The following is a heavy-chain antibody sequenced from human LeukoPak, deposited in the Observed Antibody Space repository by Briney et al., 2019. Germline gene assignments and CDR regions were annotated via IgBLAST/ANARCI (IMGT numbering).Heavy chain of an antibody. Sequence: KASETLSLTCTVSGGSISSYYWSWIRQPPGKGLEWIGYIYYSGSTNYNPSLKSRVTISVDTSKNQCSLKLSSVTAADTAVYYCARGPLRHYYGSGDDAFDIWGQGTMVTVSS. CDR3: ARGPLRHYYGSGDDAFDI. J-gene: IGHJ3*02. D-gene: IGHD3-10*01. CDR1: GGSISSYY. CDR2: IYYSGST. V-gene: IGHV4-59*01.